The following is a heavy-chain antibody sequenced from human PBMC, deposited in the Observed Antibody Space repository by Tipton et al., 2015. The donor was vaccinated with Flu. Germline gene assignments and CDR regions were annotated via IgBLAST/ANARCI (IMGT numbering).Heavy chain of an antibody. Sequence: SLRLSCSASGFTLGDYAMTWARQAPGKGLEWIAFIRTKSYGWTTEYAASVKGRFTISRDDSKGIAILQLNSLKTEDTGIYYCCRDPLPYSYGIFDYWGQGTQVTVSS. D-gene: IGHD5-18*01. CDR3: CRDPLPYSYGIFDY. J-gene: IGHJ4*02. CDR1: GFTLGDYA. CDR2: IRTKSYGWTT. V-gene: IGHV3-49*04.